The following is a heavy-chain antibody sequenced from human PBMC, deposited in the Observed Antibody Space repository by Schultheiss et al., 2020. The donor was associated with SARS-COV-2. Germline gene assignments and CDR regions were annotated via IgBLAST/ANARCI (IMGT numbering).Heavy chain of an antibody. CDR1: GFTFSSYG. CDR3: ARDVIRASVLDV. V-gene: IGHV3-33*01. CDR2: IWYDGSNK. Sequence: GGSLRLSCAASGFTFSSYGMHWVRQAPGKGLEWVAVIWYDGSNKYYADSVKGRFTISRDNSKNTLYLQLNSLRPEDTAVYYCARDVIRASVLDVWGEGTTVTVSS. J-gene: IGHJ6*04.